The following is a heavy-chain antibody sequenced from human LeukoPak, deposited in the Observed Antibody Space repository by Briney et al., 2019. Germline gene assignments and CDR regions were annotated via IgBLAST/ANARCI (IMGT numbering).Heavy chain of an antibody. D-gene: IGHD2-15*01. V-gene: IGHV3-23*01. J-gene: IGHJ4*02. Sequence: PGGSLRLSCAASGFTFSSYAMSWVRQAPGKGLEWVSAISGSGGSTYYADSVKGRFTISRDNAKNSLYLQMNSLRAEDTAVYYCARDCSGGSCYAYWGQGTLVTVSS. CDR3: ARDCSGGSCYAY. CDR1: GFTFSSYA. CDR2: ISGSGGST.